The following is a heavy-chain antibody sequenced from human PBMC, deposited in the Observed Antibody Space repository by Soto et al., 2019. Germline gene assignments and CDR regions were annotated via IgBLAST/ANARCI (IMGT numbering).Heavy chain of an antibody. CDR3: ASDRIQSWYDALDI. CDR2: INPHSGGT. J-gene: IGHJ3*02. CDR1: GYTFSGYN. D-gene: IGHD2-15*01. Sequence: SVKVSCKASGYTFSGYNIHWVRQAPGQGLEWMGLINPHSGGTNYAQKFQGRVTLTRDTSISTVYMELSSLRSDDTAGYYCASDRIQSWYDALDIWG. V-gene: IGHV1-2*02.